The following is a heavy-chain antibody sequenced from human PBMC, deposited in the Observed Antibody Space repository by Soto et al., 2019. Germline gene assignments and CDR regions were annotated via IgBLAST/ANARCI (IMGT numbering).Heavy chain of an antibody. CDR2: IHYSGST. V-gene: IGHV4-59*12. Sequence: PSETLSLTCTVSGDSISSYYWSWIRQPPGKGLEWTGYIHYSGSTNYNPSLKSRVTISVDTSKNQFSLKLTSVTAADTAVYFCASGDYSKYEDYYYGMDVWGQGTTVTVSS. D-gene: IGHD4-4*01. CDR3: ASGDYSKYEDYYYGMDV. J-gene: IGHJ6*02. CDR1: GDSISSYY.